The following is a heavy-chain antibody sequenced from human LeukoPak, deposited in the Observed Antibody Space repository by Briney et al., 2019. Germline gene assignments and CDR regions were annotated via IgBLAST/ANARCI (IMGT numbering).Heavy chain of an antibody. D-gene: IGHD1-26*01. V-gene: IGHV4-59*08. J-gene: IGHJ4*02. CDR2: IYYSGST. CDR3: ASHRIGGQWELLF. Sequence: PSETLSLTCTVSGGSISSYYWSWIRQPPGKGLEWIWYIYYSGSTNYNPSLKSRVTISVDTSKNQFSLKLSSVTAADTAVYYCASHRIGGQWELLFGGQGTLVTVSS. CDR1: GGSISSYY.